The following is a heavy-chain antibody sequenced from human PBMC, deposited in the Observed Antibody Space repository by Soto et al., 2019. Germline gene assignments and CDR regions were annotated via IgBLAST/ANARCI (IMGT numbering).Heavy chain of an antibody. CDR3: ARTKDIVVVTAAILSWLDP. V-gene: IGHV1-3*01. CDR2: INAGNGNT. CDR1: GYTFTSYA. D-gene: IGHD2-2*02. Sequence: GASVKVSCKASGYTFTSYAMHWVRQAPGQRLEWMGWINAGNGNTKYSQKLQGRVTITRDTSASTAYMELSSLRSEDTAVYYCARTKDIVVVTAAILSWLDPWGQGTLVTVYS. J-gene: IGHJ5*02.